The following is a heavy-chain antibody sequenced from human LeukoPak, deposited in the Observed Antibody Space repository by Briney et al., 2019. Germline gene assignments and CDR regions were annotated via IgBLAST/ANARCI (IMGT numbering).Heavy chain of an antibody. CDR2: IRSKADSYAT. CDR3: TREYSSGWPFDY. J-gene: IGHJ4*02. CDR1: GFTFSDSA. Sequence: GGSLRLSCAASGFTFSDSAIHWVRRASGKGLEWVGRIRSKADSYATTYVASANGRFTISRADSKNTAYLQMNSLKNEDTAVYYCTREYSSGWPFDYWGQGTPVTVSS. D-gene: IGHD6-19*01. V-gene: IGHV3-73*01.